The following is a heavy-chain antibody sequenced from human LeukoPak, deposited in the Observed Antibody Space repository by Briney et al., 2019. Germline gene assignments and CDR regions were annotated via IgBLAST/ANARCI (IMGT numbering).Heavy chain of an antibody. D-gene: IGHD1-20*01. J-gene: IGHJ5*02. CDR2: INHSGST. V-gene: IGHV4-34*01. CDR3: ARVYTNWFDP. Sequence: SETLSLTCAVYGGSFSGYYWSWIRQPPGKGLEWIGEINHSGSTNYNPSLKSRVTISVDTSKNQFSLKLSSVTAADTAVYYCARVYTNWFDPWGQGTLVTVSS. CDR1: GGSFSGYY.